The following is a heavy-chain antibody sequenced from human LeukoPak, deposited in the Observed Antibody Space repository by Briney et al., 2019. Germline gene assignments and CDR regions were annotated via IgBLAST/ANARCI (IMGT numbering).Heavy chain of an antibody. V-gene: IGHV4-39*01. CDR1: GGSISSSSYY. Sequence: SETLSLTCTVSGGSISSSSYYWGWIRQPPGKGLVWIGSIYYSGSTYYNPSLKSRVTISVDTSKNQFSLKLSSVTAADTAVYYCARLETYYDFWSGPIVFDYWGQGTLVTVSS. CDR2: IYYSGST. D-gene: IGHD3-3*01. CDR3: ARLETYYDFWSGPIVFDY. J-gene: IGHJ4*02.